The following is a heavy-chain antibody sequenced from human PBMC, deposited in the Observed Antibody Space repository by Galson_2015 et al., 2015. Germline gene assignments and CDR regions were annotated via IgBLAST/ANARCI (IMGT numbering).Heavy chain of an antibody. D-gene: IGHD4-17*01. Sequence: SLRLSCAASGFTFSSYAMSWVRQAPGKGLEWVSAISGSGGSTYYADSVKGRFTISRDNSKNTLYLQMNSLRAEDTAVYYCATVTLLNPHLVHDYWGQGTLVTVSS. CDR1: GFTFSSYA. V-gene: IGHV3-23*01. CDR3: ATVTLLNPHLVHDY. J-gene: IGHJ4*02. CDR2: ISGSGGST.